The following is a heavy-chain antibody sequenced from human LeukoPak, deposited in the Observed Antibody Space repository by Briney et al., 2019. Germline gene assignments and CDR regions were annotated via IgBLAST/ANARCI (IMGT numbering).Heavy chain of an antibody. J-gene: IGHJ5*02. CDR1: GFTFSSYG. CDR2: ISYGGSNK. V-gene: IGHV3-30*03. CDR3: AILSA. Sequence: QSGGSLRLSCAASGFTFSSYGMHWVRKAPGKGLEWVAVISYGGSNKYYADSVKGRFTISRDNSKNTLYLQMNSLRAEDTAVYYCAILSAWGQGTLVTVSS.